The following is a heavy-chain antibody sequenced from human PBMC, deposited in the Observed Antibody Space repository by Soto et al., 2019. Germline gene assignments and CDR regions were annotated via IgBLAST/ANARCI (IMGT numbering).Heavy chain of an antibody. J-gene: IGHJ4*02. Sequence: SETLSLTCTVSGGAVSSSSHYWGWIRQPPGKGLEWIGSIFYSGATYYNPSLKSRVTISVDTSKNQFSLKLSSVTAADTAVYYCARLFTPPTRFDYWGQGALVTVSS. CDR1: GGAVSSSSHY. CDR2: IFYSGAT. D-gene: IGHD2-15*01. CDR3: ARLFTPPTRFDY. V-gene: IGHV4-39*01.